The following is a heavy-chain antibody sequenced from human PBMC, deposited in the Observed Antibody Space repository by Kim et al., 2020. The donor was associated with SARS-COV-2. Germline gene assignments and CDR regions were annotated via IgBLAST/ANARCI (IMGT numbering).Heavy chain of an antibody. Sequence: SETLSLTCSVSGGSISNYYWSWIRQPAGKGLEWIGRIHRTEGANYNPSLSSRVTVSVDTSRKQFSLKVNSVTAADTAIYYCAREGDSSGYHSWWDFWGQGTRLTVSS. D-gene: IGHD3-22*01. CDR1: GGSISNYY. J-gene: IGHJ4*02. CDR2: IHRTEGA. V-gene: IGHV4-4*07. CDR3: AREGDSSGYHSWWDF.